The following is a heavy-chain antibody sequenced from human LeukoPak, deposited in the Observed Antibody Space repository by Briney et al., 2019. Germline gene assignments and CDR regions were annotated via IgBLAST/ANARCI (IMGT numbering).Heavy chain of an antibody. CDR3: ARDDYDFWSGYSLDY. CDR2: IYTSGST. CDR1: GGSISSYY. V-gene: IGHV4-4*07. D-gene: IGHD3-3*01. J-gene: IGHJ4*02. Sequence: SETLSLTCTVSGGSISSYYWSWIRQPAGKGLEWIGRIYTSGSTNYNPSLKSRVTMSVDTSKNQFSLKLSSVTAADTAVYYCARDDYDFWSGYSLDYWGQGTLVTVSS.